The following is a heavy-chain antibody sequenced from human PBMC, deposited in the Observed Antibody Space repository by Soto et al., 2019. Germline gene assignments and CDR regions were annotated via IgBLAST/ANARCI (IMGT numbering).Heavy chain of an antibody. V-gene: IGHV3-74*01. Sequence: GGSLRLSCAASGFTFSSYWMHWVRQAPGKGLVWVSRINSDGSSTNYADSVKGRFTISRDNSKNTLYLQMNSLRAEDTAVYYCAKAPYYDYIWGSYLQNYYYMDVWGKGTTVTVSS. J-gene: IGHJ6*03. CDR3: AKAPYYDYIWGSYLQNYYYMDV. CDR2: INSDGSST. CDR1: GFTFSSYW. D-gene: IGHD3-16*02.